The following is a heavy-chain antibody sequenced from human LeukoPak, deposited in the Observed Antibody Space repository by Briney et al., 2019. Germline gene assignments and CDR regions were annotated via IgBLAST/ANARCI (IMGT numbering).Heavy chain of an antibody. CDR3: VSNPYSSSSQKYYYYYGMDV. V-gene: IGHV3-23*01. CDR1: GFTFSSYA. CDR2: ISGSGGST. J-gene: IGHJ6*02. Sequence: VQPGGSLRLSCAASGFTFSSYAMSWARQAPGKGLEWVSTISGSGGSTYYADSVKGRLTISRDNSKNTLYLQMNSLRAEDTAVYYCVSNPYSSSSQKYYYYYGMDVWGQGTTVTVSS. D-gene: IGHD6-6*01.